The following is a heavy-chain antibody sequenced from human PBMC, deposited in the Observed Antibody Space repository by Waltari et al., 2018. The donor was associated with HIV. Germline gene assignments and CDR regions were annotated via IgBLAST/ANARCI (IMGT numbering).Heavy chain of an antibody. Sequence: QVQLVESGGGVVQPGKSLRLSCAASGFTFSSYAMHWVRQAPGKGLEWVAVIWHDANNQYYADSVQGLFTISRDNSKNTLYLQMNSLRAEDTALYYCARDSPAFSRGTEELDYWGQGTLVTVSS. J-gene: IGHJ4*02. D-gene: IGHD2-2*01. CDR2: IWHDANNQ. V-gene: IGHV3-33*01. CDR1: GFTFSSYA. CDR3: ARDSPAFSRGTEELDY.